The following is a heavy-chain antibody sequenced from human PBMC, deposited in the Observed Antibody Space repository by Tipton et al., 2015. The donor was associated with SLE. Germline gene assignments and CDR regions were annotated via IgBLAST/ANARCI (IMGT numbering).Heavy chain of an antibody. D-gene: IGHD6-6*01. Sequence: VQLVQSGGGVVQPGRSLRLSCAASGLTFSSSWMHWVRQDPGKGLVWVSRISPDGTSITYADSVRGRFTISRDNARDTLYLQMNSLRPEDTAIYYCARMFKGQLVLGYFDYWGQGTLVTVSS. V-gene: IGHV3-74*02. CDR1: GLTFSSSW. CDR2: ISPDGTSI. J-gene: IGHJ4*02. CDR3: ARMFKGQLVLGYFDY.